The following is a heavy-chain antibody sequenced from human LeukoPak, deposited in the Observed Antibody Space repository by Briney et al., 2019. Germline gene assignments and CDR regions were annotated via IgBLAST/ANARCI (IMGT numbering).Heavy chain of an antibody. CDR2: ISHDGTNK. D-gene: IGHD3-9*01. V-gene: IGHV3-30*03. CDR3: AETGPTDF. CDR1: GFTFSSYA. J-gene: IGHJ4*02. Sequence: GGSLRLSCAASGFTFSSYAMSWVRQAPGKGLEWVAAISHDGTNKHYADSVKGRFTISRDNSKNTLYLQMNSLRAEDTALYYCAETGPTDFWGQGTLVTVSS.